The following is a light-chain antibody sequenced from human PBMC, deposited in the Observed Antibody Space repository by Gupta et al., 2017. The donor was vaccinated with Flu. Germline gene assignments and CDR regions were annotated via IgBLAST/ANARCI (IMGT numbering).Light chain of an antibody. CDR3: QQSYSTLRYT. CDR1: QSISSY. Sequence: IQMTQSPSSLSASVGDRVTITCRASQSISSYLNWYQQKPGKAPKLLIYAASSLQSGVRSRFSGSGSGTDFTLTISSLQPEDFATYYCQQSYSTLRYTCGQGTKLEIK. CDR2: AAS. V-gene: IGKV1-39*01. J-gene: IGKJ2*01.